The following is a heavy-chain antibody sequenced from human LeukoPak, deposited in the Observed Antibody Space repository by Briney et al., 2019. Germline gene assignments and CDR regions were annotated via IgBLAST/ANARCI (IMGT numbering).Heavy chain of an antibody. CDR3: ARDQRAQWLPQREGYYYYGMDV. D-gene: IGHD5-12*01. CDR1: GGSISSGGYY. CDR2: IYYSGST. Sequence: PSETLSLTCTVSGGSISSGGYYWSWIRQHPGKGLEWIGYIYYSGSTYYNPSLKSRVTISVDTSKNQFSLKLSSVTAADTAVYYCARDQRAQWLPQREGYYYYGMDVWGQGTTVTVSS. J-gene: IGHJ6*02. V-gene: IGHV4-31*03.